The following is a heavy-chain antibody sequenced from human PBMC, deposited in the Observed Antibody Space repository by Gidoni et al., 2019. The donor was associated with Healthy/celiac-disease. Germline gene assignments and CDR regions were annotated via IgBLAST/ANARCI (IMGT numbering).Heavy chain of an antibody. CDR1: GFTFSRYA. Sequence: EVQLLESGVGLVQPGGSLRLSCAASGFTFSRYAMSGFRQAPGKGLEWVSAIKGSGGSTYYADSVKGRFTISRDNSKNTLYLQMNSLRAEDTAVYYCAKLIRLVVRGVIIDWGQGTLVTVSS. V-gene: IGHV3-23*01. J-gene: IGHJ4*02. D-gene: IGHD3-10*01. CDR3: AKLIRLVVRGVIID. CDR2: IKGSGGST.